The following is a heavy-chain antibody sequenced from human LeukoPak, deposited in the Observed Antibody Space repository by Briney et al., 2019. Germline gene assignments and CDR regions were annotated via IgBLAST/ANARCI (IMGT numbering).Heavy chain of an antibody. CDR2: IWYDGSNK. CDR3: AKGMEYSSAADAFDI. Sequence: GRSLRLSCAASGFTFSSYGMHWVRQAPGKGLEWVAVIWYDGSNKYYADSVKGRFTISRDNSKNTLYLQMNSLRAEDTAVYYCAKGMEYSSAADAFDIWGQGTMVTVSS. D-gene: IGHD6-6*01. J-gene: IGHJ3*02. V-gene: IGHV3-33*06. CDR1: GFTFSSYG.